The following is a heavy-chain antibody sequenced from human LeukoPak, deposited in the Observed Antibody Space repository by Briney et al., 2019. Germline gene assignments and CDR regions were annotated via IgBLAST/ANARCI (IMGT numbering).Heavy chain of an antibody. V-gene: IGHV3-21*01. CDR2: ITGGSSYI. J-gene: IGHJ6*03. CDR3: ARSYSSGWYELYYMDV. CDR1: GFAFSSFS. Sequence: GGSLRLSCAASGFAFSSFSMNWVRQAPGKGLEWVSSITGGSSYIYYADSLKGRFTTSRDNAKDSLYLQMNSLSAEDTAVYYCARSYSSGWYELYYMDVWGKGTTVTVSS. D-gene: IGHD6-19*01.